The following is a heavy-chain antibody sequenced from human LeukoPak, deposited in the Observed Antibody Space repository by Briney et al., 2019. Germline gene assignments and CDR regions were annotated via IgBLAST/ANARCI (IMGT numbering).Heavy chain of an antibody. J-gene: IGHJ4*02. V-gene: IGHV1-69*04. CDR3: ARSPAVVGATLFDY. CDR1: GGTFSSYA. Sequence: ASVKVSCKASGGTFSSYAISWVRQAPGQGLEWMGRIIPILGIANYAQKFQGRVTITADKSTSTAYMELSSLRAEDTAVYYCARSPAVVGATLFDYWGQGTLVTVSS. CDR2: IIPILGIA. D-gene: IGHD1-26*01.